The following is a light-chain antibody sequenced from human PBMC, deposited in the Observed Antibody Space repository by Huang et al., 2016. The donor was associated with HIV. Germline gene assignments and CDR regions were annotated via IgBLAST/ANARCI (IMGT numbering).Light chain of an antibody. CDR2: DAS. J-gene: IGKJ4*01. V-gene: IGKV3-11*01. CDR1: QNIDFY. CDR3: QHRNSWPLT. Sequence: DIVLTQSPAALSLYPGERATLSCRASQNIDFYLAWYQQKPGQAPRLLIYDASNRATGIPARFSGSGSGTDFTLTISSLEPEDFAVYFCQHRNSWPLTFGGGTRLEIK.